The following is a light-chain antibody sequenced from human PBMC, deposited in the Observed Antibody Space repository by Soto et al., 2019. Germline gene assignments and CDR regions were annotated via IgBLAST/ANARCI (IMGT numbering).Light chain of an antibody. J-gene: IGKJ4*01. Sequence: DIHMSQSPSTLSASVGDSVTITCRASQTISTWLAWYQQKPGKAPNLLIYKASSLEGGVPSRFSGSGSGTEVTLSISGLQPDDSAIYYGQQYSTYPLTCGGGTKVEIK. V-gene: IGKV1-5*03. CDR1: QTISTW. CDR3: QQYSTYPLT. CDR2: KAS.